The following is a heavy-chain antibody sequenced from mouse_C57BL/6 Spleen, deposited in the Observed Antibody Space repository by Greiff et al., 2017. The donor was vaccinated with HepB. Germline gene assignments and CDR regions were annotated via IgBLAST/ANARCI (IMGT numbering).Heavy chain of an antibody. V-gene: IGHV1-15*01. CDR2: IDPETGGT. CDR3: TRSEDGYYVEAMDY. J-gene: IGHJ4*01. D-gene: IGHD2-3*01. CDR1: GYTFTDYE. Sequence: QVQLKQSGAELVRPGASVTLSCKASGYTFTDYEMHWVKQTPVHGLEWIGAIDPETGGTAYNQKFKGKAILTADKSSSTAYMELRSLTSEDSAVYYCTRSEDGYYVEAMDYWGQGTSVTVSS.